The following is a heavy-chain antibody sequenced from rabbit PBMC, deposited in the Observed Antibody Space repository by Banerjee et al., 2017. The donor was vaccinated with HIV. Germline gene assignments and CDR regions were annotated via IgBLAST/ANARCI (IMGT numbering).Heavy chain of an antibody. CDR1: GFSFSSSYW. CDR3: ARDIEYTTSVGAYMDL. V-gene: IGHV1S45*01. D-gene: IGHD1-1*01. CDR2: IYGGSSGST. J-gene: IGHJ4*01. Sequence: EESGGDLVKPEGSLTLTCTASGFSFSSSYWICWVRQAPGKGLEWIACIYGGSSGSTWYASWAKGRFTISKTSSTTVTLQMTSLTAADTATYFCARDIEYTTSVGAYMDLWGPGTLVTVS.